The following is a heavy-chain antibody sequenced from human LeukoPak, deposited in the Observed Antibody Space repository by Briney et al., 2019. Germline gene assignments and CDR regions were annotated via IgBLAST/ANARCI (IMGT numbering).Heavy chain of an antibody. CDR2: ISGSGGST. D-gene: IGHD3-10*01. CDR3: ANTATYYYGSGSLSPFDY. Sequence: GGSLRLSCAAPGSTFSSYAMSWVRQAPGKGLEWVSAISGSGGSTYYADSVKGRFTISRDNSKNTLYLQMKSLRAEDTAVYYCANTATYYYGSGSLSPFDYWGQGTLVTVSS. V-gene: IGHV3-23*01. CDR1: GSTFSSYA. J-gene: IGHJ4*02.